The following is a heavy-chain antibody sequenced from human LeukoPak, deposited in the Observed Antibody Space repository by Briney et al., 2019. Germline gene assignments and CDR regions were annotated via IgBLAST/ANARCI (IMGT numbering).Heavy chain of an antibody. J-gene: IGHJ4*02. V-gene: IGHV3-23*01. Sequence: GGSLRLSCAASGFTFSSYAMTWVRQAPGKGLEWISAVSRNGDSTYYADSVKGRFTISRDKAKNSLYLQMNSLRDEDTAVYYCARGDDDYVRYFDYWGQGTLVAVSS. D-gene: IGHD4-17*01. CDR3: ARGDDDYVRYFDY. CDR1: GFTFSSYA. CDR2: VSRNGDST.